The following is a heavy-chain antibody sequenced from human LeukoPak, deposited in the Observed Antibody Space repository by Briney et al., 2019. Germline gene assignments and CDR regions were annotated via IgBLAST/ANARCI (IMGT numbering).Heavy chain of an antibody. J-gene: IGHJ5*02. CDR2: INGPGIHT. Sequence: GGSLRLSCSASGFTFSNSAVYWVRQSPGKGPEWVSSINGPGIHTYYADSVKGRFTISRDNSKNTLYLQMNNLRAEDTAVYYCAKEVVPTAKAFDPWGQGTLVTVSS. CDR3: AKEVVPTAKAFDP. V-gene: IGHV3-23*01. CDR1: GFTFSNSA. D-gene: IGHD2-2*01.